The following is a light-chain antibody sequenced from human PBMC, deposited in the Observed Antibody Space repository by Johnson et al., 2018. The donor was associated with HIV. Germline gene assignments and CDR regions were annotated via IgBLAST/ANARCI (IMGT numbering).Light chain of an antibody. CDR2: DTN. J-gene: IGLJ1*01. CDR1: SSNIGNKY. Sequence: QSVLTQPPSVSAAPGQKVTISCSGSSSNIGNKYVSWYQQFPGTAPKLLIYDTNKRPSGIPDRFSGSKSGTSATLGITGLQTGDEADYYCGTWDSSLSAYVFGTGTKVTVL. CDR3: GTWDSSLSAYV. V-gene: IGLV1-51*01.